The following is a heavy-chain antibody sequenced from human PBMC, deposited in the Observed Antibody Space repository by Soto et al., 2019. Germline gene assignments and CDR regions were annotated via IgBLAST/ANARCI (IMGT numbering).Heavy chain of an antibody. CDR2: ISYDGSNK. V-gene: IGHV3-30-3*01. Sequence: QVQLVESGGGVVQPGRSLRLSCAASGFTFSSYAMHWVRQAPGKGLEWVAVISYDGSNKYYADSVKGRFTISRDNSKNTLYLQMNSLRAEDTAVYYCARVLSGSYPDYWGQGTLVTVSS. CDR1: GFTFSSYA. J-gene: IGHJ4*02. CDR3: ARVLSGSYPDY. D-gene: IGHD1-26*01.